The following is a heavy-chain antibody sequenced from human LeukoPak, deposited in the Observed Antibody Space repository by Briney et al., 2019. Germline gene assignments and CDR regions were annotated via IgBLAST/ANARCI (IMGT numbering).Heavy chain of an antibody. CDR1: GGSLSGYY. J-gene: IGHJ4*02. V-gene: IGHV4-34*01. CDR2: INHSGST. Sequence: SETLSLTCAVYGGSLSGYYWSWIRQPPGKGLEWIGEINHSGSTNYNPSIKSRVTISVDTSKNQFSLKLSSVTAADTAVYYCARHLVDIVATTETHFDYWGQGTLVTVSS. CDR3: ARHLVDIVATTETHFDY. D-gene: IGHD5-12*01.